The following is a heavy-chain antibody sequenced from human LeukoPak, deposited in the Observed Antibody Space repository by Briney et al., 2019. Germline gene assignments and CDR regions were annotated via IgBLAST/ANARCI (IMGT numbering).Heavy chain of an antibody. J-gene: IGHJ3*01. CDR1: GFTFSDYY. CDR2: ISSSGSTI. CDR3: ARGDYYDSSGYYTDAFDV. D-gene: IGHD3-22*01. Sequence: PGGSLRLSCAASGFTFSDYYMSWIRQAPGKGLEWVSYISSSGSTIYYADSVKGRFTISRDNAKNSLYLQMNSLRAEDTAVYYCARGDYYDSSGYYTDAFDVWGQGTMVTVSS. V-gene: IGHV3-11*04.